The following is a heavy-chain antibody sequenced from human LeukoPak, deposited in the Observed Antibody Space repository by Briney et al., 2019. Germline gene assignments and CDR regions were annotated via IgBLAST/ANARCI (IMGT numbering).Heavy chain of an antibody. CDR3: ARDRAGYCSSRSCSQGGFDF. Sequence: ASVKVSCKASGYTFTGYYMHWVRQAPGQGLEWMGWINPNSGGTNYAQKFQGRVTMTRDTSISTAYMELSRLRSDDTAVYYCARDRAGYCSSRSCSQGGFDFRGQGTMVTVSS. D-gene: IGHD2-2*01. J-gene: IGHJ3*01. CDR1: GYTFTGYY. CDR2: INPNSGGT. V-gene: IGHV1-2*02.